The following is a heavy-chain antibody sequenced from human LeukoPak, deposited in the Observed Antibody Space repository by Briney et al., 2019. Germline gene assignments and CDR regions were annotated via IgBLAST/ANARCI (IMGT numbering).Heavy chain of an antibody. J-gene: IGHJ2*01. D-gene: IGHD6-19*01. CDR3: ARFHSGPSGWYVLWYFDL. V-gene: IGHV4-4*09. CDR2: IYSSEST. CDR1: GGSVSSYY. Sequence: SETLSLTCTVSGGSVSSYYWSWIRQPPGQGLEWIGYIYSSESTSYNPSLESRVTMSVDTSKNQFFLKLSSVTAADTAVYYCARFHSGPSGWYVLWYFDLWGRCTLVTVSS.